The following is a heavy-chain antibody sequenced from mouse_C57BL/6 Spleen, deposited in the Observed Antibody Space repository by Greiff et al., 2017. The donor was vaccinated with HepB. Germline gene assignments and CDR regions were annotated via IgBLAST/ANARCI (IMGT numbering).Heavy chain of an antibody. CDR1: GFTFSDYG. D-gene: IGHD1-1*01. V-gene: IGHV5-17*01. CDR3: ARGPHYYGSTWFAY. J-gene: IGHJ3*01. CDR2: ISSGSSTI. Sequence: EVKLMESGGGLVKPGGSLKLSCAASGFTFSDYGMHWVRQAPEKGLEWVAYISSGSSTIYYADTVKGRFTISRDNAKNTLFLQMTSLRSEDTAMYYCARGPHYYGSTWFAYWGQGTLVTVSA.